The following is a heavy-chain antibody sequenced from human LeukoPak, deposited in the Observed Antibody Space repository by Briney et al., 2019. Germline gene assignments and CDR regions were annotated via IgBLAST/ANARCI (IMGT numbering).Heavy chain of an antibody. CDR1: GYTFTSYS. V-gene: IGHV1-46*01. J-gene: IGHJ3*02. CDR3: ASLKNYYDSSGYLVTDAFDI. D-gene: IGHD3-22*01. Sequence: GASVKVSCKASGYTFTSYSMHWVRQAPGQGLEWMGIINPSGGSTSYAQKFQGRVTMTRDMSTSTVYMELSRLRSDDTAVYYCASLKNYYDSSGYLVTDAFDIWGQGTMVTVSS. CDR2: INPSGGST.